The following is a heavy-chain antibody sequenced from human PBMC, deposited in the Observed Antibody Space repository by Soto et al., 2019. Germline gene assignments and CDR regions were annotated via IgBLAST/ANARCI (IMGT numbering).Heavy chain of an antibody. CDR2: IYYSGST. CDR1: GGSISSSSYY. J-gene: IGHJ4*02. CDR3: ARLGEPSSFDY. Sequence: SETLSLTCTVSGGSISSSSYYWGWIRQPPGKGLEWIGSIYYSGSTYYNPSLKSRVTISVDTSKNQFSLKLSSVTAADTAVYYCARLGEPSSFDYWGQATLVTVSS. V-gene: IGHV4-39*01.